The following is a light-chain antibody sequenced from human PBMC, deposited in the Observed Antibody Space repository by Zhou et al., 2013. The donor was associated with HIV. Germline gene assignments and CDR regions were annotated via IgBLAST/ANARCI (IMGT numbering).Light chain of an antibody. Sequence: DIQMTQSPSSLSASVGDRVTITCRASQSISNYLNWYQQKPGKAPKPLIYAASSLQSGVPSRFSGSGSGTDFTLTISSLQPEDFATYYCQQSYSLYTFGQGTKLEIK. CDR2: AAS. CDR3: QQSYSLYT. J-gene: IGKJ2*01. V-gene: IGKV1-39*01. CDR1: QSISNY.